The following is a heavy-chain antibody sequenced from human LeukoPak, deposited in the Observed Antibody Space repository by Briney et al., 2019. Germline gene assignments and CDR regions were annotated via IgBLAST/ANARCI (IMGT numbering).Heavy chain of an antibody. J-gene: IGHJ4*02. CDR2: TRNKANSYTT. Sequence: PGGSLRLSCAASGFTFSDHYMDWVRQAPGKGLEWVGRTRNKANSYTTEYAASVKGRFTISRDDSKNSLYLQMNSRKTEDTAVYYCASGAVAGRFDYWGQGTLVTVSS. D-gene: IGHD6-19*01. CDR3: ASGAVAGRFDY. V-gene: IGHV3-72*01. CDR1: GFTFSDHY.